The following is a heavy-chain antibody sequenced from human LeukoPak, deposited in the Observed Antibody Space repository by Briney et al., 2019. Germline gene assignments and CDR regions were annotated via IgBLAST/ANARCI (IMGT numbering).Heavy chain of an antibody. Sequence: SETLSLTCTVSGGSISSYYWSWIRQPPGKGLEGIGYIYYSESTDYNPSLKSRFTISVDTSKNQFSLKLSSVTAADTAVYYCARGPIAVAGTNAFDIWGQGTMVTVSS. J-gene: IGHJ3*02. CDR1: GGSISSYY. CDR3: ARGPIAVAGTNAFDI. V-gene: IGHV4-59*01. CDR2: IYYSEST. D-gene: IGHD6-19*01.